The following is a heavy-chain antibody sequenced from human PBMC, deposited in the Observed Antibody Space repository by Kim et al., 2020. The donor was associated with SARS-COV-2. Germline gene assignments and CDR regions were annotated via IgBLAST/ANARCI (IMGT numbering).Heavy chain of an antibody. V-gene: IGHV4-34*01. D-gene: IGHD3-10*01. Sequence: SETLSLTCAVYGGSFTDYYWSWIRQSPGKGREWIGEISHSGTTRYNTSLKGRGTMSIDTSKNQMSLRLTALTAADTAIYYCARAALTLVRGVLITQRVGFDIWGPGTMVTVSS. CDR3: ARAALTLVRGVLITQRVGFDI. CDR1: GGSFTDYY. CDR2: ISHSGTT. J-gene: IGHJ3*02.